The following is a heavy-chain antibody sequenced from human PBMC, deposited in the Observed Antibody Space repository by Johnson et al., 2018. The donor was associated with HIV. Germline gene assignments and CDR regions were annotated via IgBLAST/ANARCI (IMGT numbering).Heavy chain of an antibody. J-gene: IGHJ3*02. CDR2: INWNGDST. V-gene: IGHV3-20*04. CDR3: ARDLPWSSSWESDAFDI. CDR1: GFRFDDYG. Sequence: VLLVESGGGVVRPGGSLRLSCAASGFRFDDYGMTWVRQAPGKGLEWVSGINWNGDSTGYADSVKGRFTISRDNAKNSLYLQMNSLRAEDTAVYYCARDLPWSSSWESDAFDIWDQGTMVTVSS. D-gene: IGHD6-13*01.